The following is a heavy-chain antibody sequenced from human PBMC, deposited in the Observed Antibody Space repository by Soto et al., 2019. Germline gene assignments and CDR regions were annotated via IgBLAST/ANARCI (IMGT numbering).Heavy chain of an antibody. CDR1: GFTFSSYG. CDR3: ATCITGTTGGEWYFDL. J-gene: IGHJ2*01. CDR2: ISYDGSNK. Sequence: QVQLVESGGGVVQPGRSLRLSCAASGFTFSSYGMHWVRQAPGKGLEWVAVISYDGSNKYYADSVKGRFTISRDNSKNTLYLQMNSLRAEDTAVYCCATCITGTTGGEWYFDLWGRGTLVTVSS. V-gene: IGHV3-30*03. D-gene: IGHD1-7*01.